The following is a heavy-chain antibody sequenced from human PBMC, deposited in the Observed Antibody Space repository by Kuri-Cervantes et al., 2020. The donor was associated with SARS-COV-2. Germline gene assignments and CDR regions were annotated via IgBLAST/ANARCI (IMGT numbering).Heavy chain of an antibody. CDR3: ARSWVSVAARYGGFDN. D-gene: IGHD6-19*01. CDR1: GYSIRDYY. J-gene: IGHJ4*02. Sequence: SETLPLTCTVSGYSIRDYYWNWIRQSPGKGLEWIGYVYYSGITDYNPSLKSRVTISVHTSKNQFSLRLNSVTAADTAIYYCARSWVSVAARYGGFDNWGQGTLVTVSS. CDR2: VYYSGIT. V-gene: IGHV4-59*01.